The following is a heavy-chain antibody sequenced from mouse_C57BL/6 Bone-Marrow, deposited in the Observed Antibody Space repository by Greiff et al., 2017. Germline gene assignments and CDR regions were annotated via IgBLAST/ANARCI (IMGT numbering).Heavy chain of an antibody. CDR3: ARYLGYNGDFDY. J-gene: IGHJ2*01. CDR1: RYTFTSYG. V-gene: IGHV1-81*01. D-gene: IGHD3-1*01. CDR2: IYPRSGNT. Sequence: QVQLQQSGAELARPGASVKLSCKASRYTFTSYGIRWVKQRTGQGLEWIGEIYPRSGNTYYNEKFKGKATLTADKSSSTSYMELRSLTSEDSAVYVCARYLGYNGDFDYWGQGTTLTVSS.